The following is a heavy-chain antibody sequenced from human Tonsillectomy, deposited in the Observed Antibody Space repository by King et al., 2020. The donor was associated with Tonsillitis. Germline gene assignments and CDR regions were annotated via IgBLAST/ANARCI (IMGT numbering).Heavy chain of an antibody. CDR1: GFTFNDYD. Sequence: VQLVESGGGVVQPGGSLRLSCAPSGFTFNDYDMSWIRQAPGKGLEWVAYIRDDGTNKYYADSVTGRFTISRDNSRNKLYLQMNGLRTGDTAVYYCAKRHVDSSGYYSGFDSWGQGTLVTVSS. D-gene: IGHD3-22*01. V-gene: IGHV3-30*02. CDR2: IRDDGTNK. J-gene: IGHJ4*02. CDR3: AKRHVDSSGYYSGFDS.